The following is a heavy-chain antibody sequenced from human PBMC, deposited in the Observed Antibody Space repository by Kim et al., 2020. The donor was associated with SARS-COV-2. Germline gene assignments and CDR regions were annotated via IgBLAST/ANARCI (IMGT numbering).Heavy chain of an antibody. Sequence: GGSLRLSCAASGFTFSSHYMHWVRQAPGKGLVWVSHISADGSNTNYEDSVKGRFTISRDNAKNMLYLQMNSLRAEDTAVYYCTRDGVVAFDIWGQGTSLTVPS. J-gene: IGHJ3*02. D-gene: IGHD3-10*01. V-gene: IGHV3-74*01. CDR1: GFTFSSHY. CDR3: TRDGVVAFDI. CDR2: ISADGSNT.